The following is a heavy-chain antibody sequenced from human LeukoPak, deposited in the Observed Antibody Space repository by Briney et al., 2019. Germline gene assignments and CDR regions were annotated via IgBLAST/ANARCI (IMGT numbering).Heavy chain of an antibody. CDR2: ISSSGSTI. CDR1: GFTFSAYE. J-gene: IGHJ5*02. D-gene: IGHD4-17*01. V-gene: IGHV3-48*03. CDR3: ARDPDYGTS. Sequence: PGGSLRLSCAASGFTFSAYEMNWVRQAPGKGLEWVSYISSSGSTIYYADSVKGRFTISRDNAKNSLYLQMNSLRAEDTAVYYCARDPDYGTSWGQGTLVTVSS.